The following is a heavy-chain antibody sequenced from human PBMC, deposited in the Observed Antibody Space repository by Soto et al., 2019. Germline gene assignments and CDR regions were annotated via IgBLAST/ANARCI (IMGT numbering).Heavy chain of an antibody. CDR2: THYSGIT. CDR1: GGSISSGGSY. Sequence: QVQLQESGPGLVKPSQTLSLTCTVSGGSISSGGSYWTWIRQHPGKGLEWIGYTHYSGITYYNPSLKSRFTLSADTSKTQFSLQLSSVPAADTAVYYCAREPLDWGQGTLVTVSS. J-gene: IGHJ4*02. CDR3: AREPLD. V-gene: IGHV4-31*03.